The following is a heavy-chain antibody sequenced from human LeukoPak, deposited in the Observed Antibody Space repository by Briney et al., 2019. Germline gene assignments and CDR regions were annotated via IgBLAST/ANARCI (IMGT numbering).Heavy chain of an antibody. CDR3: ARDRRGYVGYEGNPFDI. CDR1: GGSLSNYY. Sequence: WETLSLTCSVSGGSLSNYYWSWIRQPAGKGLEWLGRIYPSGSTNYNPSLESRLTMSVDTPKNQFSLKLSSVTAADTALYYCARDRRGYVGYEGNPFDIWGQGTMVTVSS. D-gene: IGHD5-12*01. CDR2: IYPSGST. J-gene: IGHJ3*02. V-gene: IGHV4-4*07.